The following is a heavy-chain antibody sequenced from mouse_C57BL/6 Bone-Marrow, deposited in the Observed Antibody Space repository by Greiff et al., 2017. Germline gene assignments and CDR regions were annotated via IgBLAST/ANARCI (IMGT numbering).Heavy chain of an antibody. CDR2: IYPRGGNT. CDR1: GYTFTSYG. Sequence: VQRVESGAELARPGASVKLSCKASGYTFTSYGISWVKQRTGQGLEWIGEIYPRGGNTYYNEKFKGKATLTADKSSSTAYMELRSLTSEDSAVYFCARPYGSSPNWGQGTTLTVSS. J-gene: IGHJ2*01. CDR3: ARPYGSSPN. D-gene: IGHD1-1*01. V-gene: IGHV1-81*01.